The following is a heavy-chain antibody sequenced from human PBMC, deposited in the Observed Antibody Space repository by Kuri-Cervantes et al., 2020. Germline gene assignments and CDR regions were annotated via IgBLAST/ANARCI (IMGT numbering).Heavy chain of an antibody. Sequence: GGSLRLSCAASGFTVSSNYMSWVRQAPGKGLEWVSYISSSSSTIYYADSVKGRFTISRDNAKNSLYLQMNSLRDEDTAVYYCASLSSKMATTGGYWGQGTLVTVSS. CDR2: ISSSSSTI. J-gene: IGHJ4*02. D-gene: IGHD5-24*01. V-gene: IGHV3-48*02. CDR1: GFTVSSNY. CDR3: ASLSSKMATTGGY.